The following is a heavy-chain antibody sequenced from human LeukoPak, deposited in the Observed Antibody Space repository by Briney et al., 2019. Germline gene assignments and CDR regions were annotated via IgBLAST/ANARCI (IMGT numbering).Heavy chain of an antibody. D-gene: IGHD2-15*01. CDR3: AKAILSMTDFDY. CDR2: ISGSGGST. Sequence: GGSLRLSCAASGFTFSSYAMSWVRQAPGKGLEWVSAISGSGGSTYYADSVKGRLTISRDNSKNTLYLQMNSLRAEDTAVYYCAKAILSMTDFDYWGQGTLVTVSS. CDR1: GFTFSSYA. V-gene: IGHV3-23*01. J-gene: IGHJ4*02.